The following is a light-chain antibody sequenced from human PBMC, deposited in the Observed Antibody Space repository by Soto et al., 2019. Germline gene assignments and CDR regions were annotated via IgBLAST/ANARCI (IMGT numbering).Light chain of an antibody. J-gene: IGKJ4*01. Sequence: EIVLTQSPGTLSLSPGERATLSCRASQSVSCSYLAWYQQKPGQAPRLLIYGASSRATGIPDRFSGSGSGTDFTLTINRLEPEDFAVYYCQQYGSSPGITFGGGTKVEIK. CDR3: QQYGSSPGIT. CDR1: QSVSCSY. V-gene: IGKV3-20*01. CDR2: GAS.